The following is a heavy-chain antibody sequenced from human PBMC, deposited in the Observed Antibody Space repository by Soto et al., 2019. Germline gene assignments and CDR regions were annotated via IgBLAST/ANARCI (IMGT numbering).Heavy chain of an antibody. CDR3: ARGSGYDYWFDP. CDR1: GGSISSGGYY. Sequence: PSETLSLTCTVSGGSISSGGYYWRWIRQHPGKGLEWIGYIYYSGSTYYNPSLKSRVTISVDTSKNQFSLKLSSVTAADTAVYYCARGSGYDYWFDPWGQGTLVTVSS. V-gene: IGHV4-31*03. D-gene: IGHD5-12*01. J-gene: IGHJ5*02. CDR2: IYYSGST.